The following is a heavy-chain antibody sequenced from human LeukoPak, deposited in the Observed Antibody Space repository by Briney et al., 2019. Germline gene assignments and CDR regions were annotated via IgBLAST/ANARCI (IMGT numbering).Heavy chain of an antibody. CDR3: TREGGSGSYTYYFDY. CDR2: IRSKAYGGTT. Sequence: GGSLRLSCTASGFTFGDYATSWVRQAPGKGLEWVGFIRSKAYGGTTEYAASVKGRFTISRDDSKSIAYLQMNSLKTEDTAVYYCTREGGSGSYTYYFDYWGQGTLVTVSS. J-gene: IGHJ4*02. D-gene: IGHD3-10*01. V-gene: IGHV3-49*04. CDR1: GFTFGDYA.